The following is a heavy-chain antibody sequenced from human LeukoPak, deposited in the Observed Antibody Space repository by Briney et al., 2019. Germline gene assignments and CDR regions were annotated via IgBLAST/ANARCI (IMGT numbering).Heavy chain of an antibody. V-gene: IGHV1-2*02. D-gene: IGHD1-26*01. CDR1: GYTFTGYY. Sequence: ASVKVSCKASGYTFTGYYMHWVRQAPGQGLEWMGWIDPNTGDTKYTQKFQGRVSMTRDTYFSTAYMELSRLTSDDTAVYYCARDRSITEKYSGRYFHDYWGQGTLVTVSS. CDR3: ARDRSITEKYSGRYFHDY. J-gene: IGHJ4*02. CDR2: IDPNTGDT.